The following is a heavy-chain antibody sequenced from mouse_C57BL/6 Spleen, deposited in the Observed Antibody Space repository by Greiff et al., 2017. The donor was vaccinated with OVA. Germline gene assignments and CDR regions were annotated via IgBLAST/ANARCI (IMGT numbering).Heavy chain of an antibody. CDR1: GFTFSSYG. Sequence: DVHLVESGGDLVKPGGSLKLSCAASGFTFSSYGMSWVRQTPDKRLEWVATISSGGSYTYYPDSVKGRFTISRDNAKNTLYLQMSSLKSEDTAMYYCARQAGRDYFDYWGQGTTLTVSS. CDR3: ARQAGRDYFDY. J-gene: IGHJ2*01. D-gene: IGHD3-1*01. V-gene: IGHV5-6*01. CDR2: ISSGGSYT.